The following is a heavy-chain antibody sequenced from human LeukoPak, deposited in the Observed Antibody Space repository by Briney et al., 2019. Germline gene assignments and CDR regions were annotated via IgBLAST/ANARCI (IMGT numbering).Heavy chain of an antibody. D-gene: IGHD3-22*01. J-gene: IGHJ2*01. CDR3: AGSDTIGYIPREWDYWNFDL. V-gene: IGHV4-59*12. Sequence: PSETLSLTCTVSGGSISSYYWSWIRQPPGKGLEWIGYIYYSGSTNYNPSLKSRVTISVDTSKNQFSLKLSSVTAEDTAVYYCAGSDTIGYIPREWDYWNFDLWGRGTLVTVSS. CDR1: GGSISSYY. CDR2: IYYSGST.